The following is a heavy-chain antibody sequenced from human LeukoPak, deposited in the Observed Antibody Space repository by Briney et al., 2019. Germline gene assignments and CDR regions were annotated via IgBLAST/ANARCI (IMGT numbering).Heavy chain of an antibody. D-gene: IGHD3-22*01. CDR1: GYTLTELS. CDR3: ATVSYYYDSSGYQGDFQH. Sequence: GASVKVSCKVSGYTLTELSIHWVRQAPGKGLEWMGGFDPEDGETIYAQRFQGRVTMTEDTSTDTAYMELSSLRSEDAAVYYCATVSYYYDSSGYQGDFQHWGQGTLVTVSS. CDR2: FDPEDGET. V-gene: IGHV1-24*01. J-gene: IGHJ1*01.